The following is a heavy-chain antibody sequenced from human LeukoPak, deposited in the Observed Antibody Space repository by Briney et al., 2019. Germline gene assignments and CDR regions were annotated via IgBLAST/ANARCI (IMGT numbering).Heavy chain of an antibody. CDR1: GYTFTSYD. J-gene: IGHJ3*01. CDR2: MNPNSGNT. Sequence: ASVTVSRKASGYTFTSYDINWVRQAPGQGLEWMGWMNPNSGNTGYAQKFQGRVTMTRNTSISTAYMELSSVRSEDTAVYYCARPRSLWLDGTDVFDLWGRGTMVTVSS. D-gene: IGHD3-22*01. CDR3: ARPRSLWLDGTDVFDL. V-gene: IGHV1-8*01.